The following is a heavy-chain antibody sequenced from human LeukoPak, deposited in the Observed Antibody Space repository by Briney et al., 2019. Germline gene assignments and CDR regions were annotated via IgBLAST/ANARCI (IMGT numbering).Heavy chain of an antibody. J-gene: IGHJ3*02. CDR1: GGSISSSSYY. Sequence: SETLSLTCTVSGGSISSSSYYWGWIRQPPGKGLEWIGSIHYSGSTYYNPSLKSRVTISVDTSKNQFSLKLSSVTAADTAVYYCARPTNYGDYLDAFDIWGHGTMVTVSS. CDR2: IHYSGST. V-gene: IGHV4-39*01. D-gene: IGHD4-17*01. CDR3: ARPTNYGDYLDAFDI.